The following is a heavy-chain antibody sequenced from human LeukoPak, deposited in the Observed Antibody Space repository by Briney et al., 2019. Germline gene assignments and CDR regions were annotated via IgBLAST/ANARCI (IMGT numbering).Heavy chain of an antibody. CDR3: ARDGRLRYSSSWYNQGAFDI. CDR2: ISAYNGNT. CDR1: GYTFTSYG. Sequence: ASVKVSCKASGYTFTSYGISWVRQAPGQGLEWMGWISAYNGNTNYAQKLQGRVTMTTDTSTSTAYMELRSLRSDDTAVYYCARDGRLRYSSSWYNQGAFDIWGQGTMVTVSS. V-gene: IGHV1-18*01. D-gene: IGHD6-13*01. J-gene: IGHJ3*02.